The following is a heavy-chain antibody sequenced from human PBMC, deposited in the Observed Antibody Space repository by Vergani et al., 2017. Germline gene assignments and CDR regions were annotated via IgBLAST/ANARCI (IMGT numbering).Heavy chain of an antibody. CDR2: ISVYNGKT. CDR1: GYTFDGYG. Sequence: QVHLVQSGGELRKPGASVKVSCKASGYTFDGYGISWVRQAPGQGLEWMGWISVYNGKTDYAQKFRGRVTMTADTATSTAYMELRNLRSDDTPVYYCTSDRLRRDTWYTHYYGLDVWGQGTTVAVSS. J-gene: IGHJ6*02. V-gene: IGHV1-18*01. CDR3: TSDRLRRDTWYTHYYGLDV. D-gene: IGHD1-14*01.